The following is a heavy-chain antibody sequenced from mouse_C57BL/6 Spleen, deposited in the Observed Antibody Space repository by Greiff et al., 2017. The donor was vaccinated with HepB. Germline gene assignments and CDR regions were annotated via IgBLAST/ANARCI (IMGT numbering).Heavy chain of an antibody. Sequence: EVQRVESGRDLVKPGGSLKLSCAASGFTFSSYGMSWVRQTPDKRLEWVATSSSGGSYTYYPDSVKGRFTISRDNAKNTLYLQMSSLKSEDTAMYYCARQDLYDYDPAWFAYWGQGTLVTVSA. J-gene: IGHJ3*01. CDR3: ARQDLYDYDPAWFAY. V-gene: IGHV5-6*01. CDR2: SSSGGSYT. CDR1: GFTFSSYG. D-gene: IGHD2-4*01.